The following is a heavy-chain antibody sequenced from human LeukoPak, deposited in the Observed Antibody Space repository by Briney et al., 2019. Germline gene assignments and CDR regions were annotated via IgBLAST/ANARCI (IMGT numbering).Heavy chain of an antibody. V-gene: IGHV1-46*01. CDR2: INPSGGST. Sequence: ASVKVSCKASGYTFTSYYMHWVRQAPGQGLEWMGIINPSGGSTSYAQKFQGRVTMTRDTSTSTVYMELSSLRSEDTAVYYCARVKRTTVVPEAYFDYWGQGTLVTVSS. CDR3: ARVKRTTVVPEAYFDY. J-gene: IGHJ4*02. CDR1: GYTFTSYY. D-gene: IGHD4-23*01.